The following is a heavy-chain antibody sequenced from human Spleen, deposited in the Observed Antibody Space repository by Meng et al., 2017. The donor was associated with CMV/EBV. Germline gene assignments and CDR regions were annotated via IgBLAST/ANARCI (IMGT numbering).Heavy chain of an antibody. Sequence: GESLKISCAASGFTFSSYEMNWVRQAPGKGLEWVSYISSSGSTIYYADSVKGRFTISRDNAKNSLYLQMNNLRAEDTAVYYCARGIYGSGINYYYYGMDVWGQGTTVTVSS. CDR3: ARGIYGSGINYYYYGMDV. V-gene: IGHV3-48*03. D-gene: IGHD3-10*01. CDR1: GFTFSSYE. J-gene: IGHJ6*02. CDR2: ISSSGSTI.